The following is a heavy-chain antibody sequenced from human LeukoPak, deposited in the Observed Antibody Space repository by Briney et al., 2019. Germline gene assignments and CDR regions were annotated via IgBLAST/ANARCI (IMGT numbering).Heavy chain of an antibody. D-gene: IGHD6-13*01. CDR1: GGSISSYY. V-gene: IGHV4-4*07. Sequence: SETLSLTCTVSGGSISSYYWSWIRQPAGKGLEWIGRIYTSGSTNYNPSLKSRVTMSVDASKNQFSLKLSSVTAADTAVYYCARGPPIAAAAREYFQHWGQGTLVTVSS. CDR2: IYTSGST. CDR3: ARGPPIAAAAREYFQH. J-gene: IGHJ1*01.